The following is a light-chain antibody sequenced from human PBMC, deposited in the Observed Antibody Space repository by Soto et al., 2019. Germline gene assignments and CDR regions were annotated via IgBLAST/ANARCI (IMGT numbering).Light chain of an antibody. CDR1: ALPKQY. V-gene: IGLV3-25*02. CDR3: QSADSSGTHV. Sequence: SYELTQPPSVSVSPGQTARITCSGDALPKQYAYWYQQKPGQAPVLVIYKDSERPSGIPERFSGSSSETTVTLTISGVQAEDEAYYYCQSADSSGTHVFGAGTKLTVL. J-gene: IGLJ2*01. CDR2: KDS.